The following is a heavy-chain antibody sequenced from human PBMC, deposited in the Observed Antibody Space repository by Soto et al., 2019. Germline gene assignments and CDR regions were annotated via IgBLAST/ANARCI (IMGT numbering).Heavy chain of an antibody. CDR2: IWYDGSNK. V-gene: IGHV3-33*01. CDR3: ARPVDTAMVTLGIDY. J-gene: IGHJ4*02. D-gene: IGHD5-18*01. Sequence: GGSLRISCAASGFTLSSYGMHWVRQAQGKGLEWGAVIWYDGSNKYYADSVKGRFTISRDNSKNTLYLQMNSLRAEDTAVYYCARPVDTAMVTLGIDYWAQGTLLTVSS. CDR1: GFTLSSYG.